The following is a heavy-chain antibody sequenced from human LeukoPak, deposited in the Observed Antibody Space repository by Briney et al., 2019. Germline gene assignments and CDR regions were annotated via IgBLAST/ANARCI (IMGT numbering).Heavy chain of an antibody. Sequence: GGSLRLSCAASGFTFDDYAMHWVRQAPGKGLEWVSGISWNSGSIGYADSVKGRFTISRDNAKNSLYLQMNSLRAEDTALYYCAKDRYGLGYSSSWQEGYFDYWGQGTLVTVSS. CDR3: AKDRYGLGYSSSWQEGYFDY. CDR2: ISWNSGSI. V-gene: IGHV3-9*01. J-gene: IGHJ4*02. D-gene: IGHD6-13*01. CDR1: GFTFDDYA.